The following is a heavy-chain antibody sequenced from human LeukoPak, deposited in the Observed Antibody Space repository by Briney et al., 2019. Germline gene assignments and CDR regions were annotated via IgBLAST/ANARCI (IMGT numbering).Heavy chain of an antibody. CDR2: ISSSSSHI. Sequence: PGGSLRLSCAASGFTFSNYSINWVRQAPGKGLEWVSSISSSSSHIYYTDSVKGRFTISRDNAKNSLYLQMNSLRAEDTAVYYCARDRTGLGIAVAGPLDNYYGMDVWGQGTTVTVSS. V-gene: IGHV3-21*01. CDR3: ARDRTGLGIAVAGPLDNYYGMDV. J-gene: IGHJ6*02. CDR1: GFTFSNYS. D-gene: IGHD6-19*01.